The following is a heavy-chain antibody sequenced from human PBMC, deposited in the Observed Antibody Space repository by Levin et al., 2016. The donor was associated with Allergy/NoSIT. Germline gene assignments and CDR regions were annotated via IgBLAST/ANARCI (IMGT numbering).Heavy chain of an antibody. V-gene: IGHV4-31*03. D-gene: IGHD3-22*01. CDR3: ARAVGYDGTTYSFDF. CDR2: MYYNGTT. CDR1: GGSISSAGYY. J-gene: IGHJ4*02. Sequence: SETLSLTCTASGGSISSAGYYWTWIRRHPGKGLEWIGYMYYNGTTYYNPSLKNRLSISRDTSKNQFSLRLTSVTAADTAVYYCARAVGYDGTTYSFDFWGQGTLVTVSS.